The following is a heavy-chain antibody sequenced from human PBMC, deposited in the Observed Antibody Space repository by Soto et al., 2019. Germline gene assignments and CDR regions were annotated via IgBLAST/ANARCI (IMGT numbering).Heavy chain of an antibody. J-gene: IGHJ4*02. CDR3: ARGPRNWGVDY. CDR2: MNPNNGNT. CDR1: AYTFTSYD. V-gene: IGHV1-8*01. D-gene: IGHD7-27*01. Sequence: ASVKVSCKAAAYTFTSYDINWVRQATGQDFEWMGWMNPNNGNTAYAQKFQGRVTMTRDTSKSTAFMELSSLTSEETAVYYCARGPRNWGVDYWGQGTLGTVSS.